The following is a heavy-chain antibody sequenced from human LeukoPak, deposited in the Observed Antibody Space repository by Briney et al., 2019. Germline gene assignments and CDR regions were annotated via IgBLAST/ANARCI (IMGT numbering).Heavy chain of an antibody. D-gene: IGHD1-1*01. CDR3: ARPRRSVQIYYYYMDV. CDR1: GGSINSSNYY. CDR2: IYYSGST. J-gene: IGHJ6*03. Sequence: SETLSLTCTVSGGSINSSNYYWGWIRQPPGKGLEWIGSIYYSGSTYYNPSLKSRVTISVDTSKNQFSLKLSSVTAADTAVYYCARPRRSVQIYYYYMDVWGKGTTVTVSS. V-gene: IGHV4-39*01.